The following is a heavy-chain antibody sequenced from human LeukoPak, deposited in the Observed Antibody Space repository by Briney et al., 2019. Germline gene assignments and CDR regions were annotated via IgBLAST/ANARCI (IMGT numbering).Heavy chain of an antibody. CDR2: LIPMFDTT. J-gene: IGHJ4*02. Sequence: WASVKVSCKASGGTFTNYAINWVRQAPGQGLEWMGGLIPMFDTTHYARKFQARVSITTDESTSTAYMELSSLRSEDTAVYYCARGFLRGSYGPYFFDYWGQGTLVTVSS. CDR3: ARGFLRGSYGPYFFDY. D-gene: IGHD3-16*01. CDR1: GGTFTNYA. V-gene: IGHV1-69*05.